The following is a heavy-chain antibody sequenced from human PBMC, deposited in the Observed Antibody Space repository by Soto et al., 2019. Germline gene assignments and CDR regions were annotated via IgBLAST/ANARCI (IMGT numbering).Heavy chain of an antibody. CDR2: IYPGDYET. J-gene: IGHJ3*02. D-gene: IGHD1-1*01. CDR1: GYSFTSYW. Sequence: GESLKISCKGSGYSFTSYWIGWVRQMPGKGLEWMGIIYPGDYETRYSPSFEGQIFVSVDKSITTAYLQWSSLKASDTAMYFCARHHRNDPGPFDIWGQGTMVTVS. CDR3: ARHHRNDPGPFDI. V-gene: IGHV5-51*01.